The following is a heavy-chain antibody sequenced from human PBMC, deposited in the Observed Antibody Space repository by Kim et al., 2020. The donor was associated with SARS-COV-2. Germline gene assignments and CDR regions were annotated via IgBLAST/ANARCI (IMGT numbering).Heavy chain of an antibody. J-gene: IGHJ5*02. CDR2: IYYSGST. Sequence: SGTLSLTCTVSGGSISSGDYYWSWIRQPPGKGLEWIGYIYYSGSTYYNPSLKSRVTISVDTSKNQFSLKLSSVTAADTAVYYCARGYGDYGPGIWFDPWGQGTLVTVSS. CDR1: GGSISSGDYY. D-gene: IGHD4-17*01. V-gene: IGHV4-30-4*01. CDR3: ARGYGDYGPGIWFDP.